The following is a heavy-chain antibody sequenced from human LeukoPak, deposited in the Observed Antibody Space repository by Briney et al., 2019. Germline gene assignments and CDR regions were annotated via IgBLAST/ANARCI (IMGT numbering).Heavy chain of an antibody. D-gene: IGHD6-13*01. CDR1: GFTFSDYY. J-gene: IGHJ5*02. Sequence: PGGSLRLSCAASGFTFSDYYMSWIRQAPGKGLEWVSYISSSGSTIYYADSVKGRFTISRDNAKNSLYLQMNSLRAEDTAVYYCARDVFGSSSWYFDPWGQGTLVTVSS. CDR3: ARDVFGSSSWYFDP. V-gene: IGHV3-11*04. CDR2: ISSSGSTI.